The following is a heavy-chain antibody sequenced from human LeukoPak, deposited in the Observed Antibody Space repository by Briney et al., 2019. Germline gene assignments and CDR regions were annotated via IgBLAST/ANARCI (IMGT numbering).Heavy chain of an antibody. J-gene: IGHJ4*02. V-gene: IGHV3-30*18. CDR1: GFTFSSYG. CDR2: TSYDGSNK. CDR3: AKDSRDSSGYYIDY. D-gene: IGHD3-22*01. Sequence: GGSLRLSCAASGFTFSSYGMHWVRQAPGKGLEWVAVTSYDGSNKYYADSVKGRFTISRDNSKNTLYLQMNSLRAEDTAVYYCAKDSRDSSGYYIDYWGQGTLVTVSS.